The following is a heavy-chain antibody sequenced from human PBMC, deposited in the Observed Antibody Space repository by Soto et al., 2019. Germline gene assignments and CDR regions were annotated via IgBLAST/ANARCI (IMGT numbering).Heavy chain of an antibody. V-gene: IGHV4-4*02. Sequence: QVQLQESGPGLVKPSGTLSVTCAVSGGSISSSNWWSWVRQPPGKGPEWIGESHHRGSTKYNPSLKSRVIISVHKSKNQVSLQLSTVTAAVTAVYYCARSNWFDPWGQVPLLTVSS. CDR2: SHHRGST. CDR3: ARSNWFDP. CDR1: GGSISSSNW. J-gene: IGHJ5*02.